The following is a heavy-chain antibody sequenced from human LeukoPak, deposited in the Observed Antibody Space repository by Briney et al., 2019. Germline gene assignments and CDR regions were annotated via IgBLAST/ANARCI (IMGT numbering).Heavy chain of an antibody. V-gene: IGHV3-21*01. CDR3: ARSEGSYDHFDY. D-gene: IGHD1-26*01. CDR1: GFTFSSYS. Sequence: PGGSLRLSCAASGFTFSSYSMNWVRQAPGKGLEWVSSISSSSSYIYYADSVKGRFTISRGNAKNSLYLQMNSLRAEDTAVYYCARSEGSYDHFDYWGQGTLVTVSS. J-gene: IGHJ4*02. CDR2: ISSSSSYI.